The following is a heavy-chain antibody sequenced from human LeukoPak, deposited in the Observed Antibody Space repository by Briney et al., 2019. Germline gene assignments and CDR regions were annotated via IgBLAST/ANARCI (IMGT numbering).Heavy chain of an antibody. CDR2: IIPILGIA. Sequence: GASVKVSCKASGGTFISYAISWVRQAPGQGLEWMGRIIPILGIANYAQKFQGRVTITADKSTSTAYMELSSLRSEDTAVYYCARESNYYDSSGYSELDYWGQGTLVTVSS. D-gene: IGHD3-22*01. V-gene: IGHV1-69*04. J-gene: IGHJ4*02. CDR1: GGTFISYA. CDR3: ARESNYYDSSGYSELDY.